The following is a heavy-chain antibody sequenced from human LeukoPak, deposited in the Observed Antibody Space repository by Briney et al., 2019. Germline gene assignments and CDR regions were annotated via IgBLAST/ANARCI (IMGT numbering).Heavy chain of an antibody. D-gene: IGHD5-18*01. CDR2: INSDGSST. V-gene: IGHV3-74*01. CDR1: GFTFSSYW. J-gene: IGHJ4*02. CDR3: ARGGYSYGYIDY. Sequence: GRSLRLSCAASGFTFSSYWMHWVRQAPGKGLVWVSRINSDGSSTSYADSVKGRFTISRDNAKNTLYLQMNSLRAEDTAVYYCARGGYSYGYIDYWGQGTLVTVSS.